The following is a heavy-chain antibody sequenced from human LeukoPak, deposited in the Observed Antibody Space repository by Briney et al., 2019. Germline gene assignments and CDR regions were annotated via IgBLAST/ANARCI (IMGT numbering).Heavy chain of an antibody. J-gene: IGHJ6*03. CDR2: IIPIFGTA. Sequence: GASVKVSCKASGYTFTSYAISWVRQAPGQGLEWMGRIIPIFGTANYAQKFQGRVTITTDESTSTAYMELGSLRSEDTAVYYCASGPDCSGGSCYSRSYYYMDVWGKGTTVTVSS. CDR1: GYTFTSYA. D-gene: IGHD2-15*01. CDR3: ASGPDCSGGSCYSRSYYYMDV. V-gene: IGHV1-69*05.